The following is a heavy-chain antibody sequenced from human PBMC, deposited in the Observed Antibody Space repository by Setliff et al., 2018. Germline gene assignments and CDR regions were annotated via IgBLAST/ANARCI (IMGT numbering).Heavy chain of an antibody. D-gene: IGHD3-10*01. CDR3: ARIKGSGSYYNDGNDI. V-gene: IGHV3-9*01. CDR1: GFTFDDYA. CDR2: ISWNSGSI. J-gene: IGHJ3*02. Sequence: PGGSLRLSCAASGFTFDDYAMHWVRQAPGKGLEWVSGISWNSGSIGYADSVKGRFTISRDNAKNSLYLQMNSLRAEDTAVYYCARIKGSGSYYNDGNDIWGQGTMVTVSS.